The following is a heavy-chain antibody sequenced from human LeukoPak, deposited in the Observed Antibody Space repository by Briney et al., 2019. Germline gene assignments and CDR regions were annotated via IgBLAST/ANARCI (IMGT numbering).Heavy chain of an antibody. J-gene: IGHJ4*02. CDR2: ISGSGGST. CDR3: AKGEDGLVRGVIIGGFLDY. D-gene: IGHD3-10*01. V-gene: IGHV3-23*01. CDR1: GFTFSSYA. Sequence: GGSLRLSCAASGFTFSSYAMSWVRQAPGKGLEWVSAISGSGGSTYYADSVKGRFTISRDNSKNTLYLQMNSLRAEDTAVYYCAKGEDGLVRGVIIGGFLDYWGQGTLVTVSS.